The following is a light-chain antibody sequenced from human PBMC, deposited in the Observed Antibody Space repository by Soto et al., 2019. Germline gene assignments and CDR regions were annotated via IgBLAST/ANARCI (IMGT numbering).Light chain of an antibody. CDR1: QSIGRW. CDR2: DAS. Sequence: DIQMTQSPSTLSASVGDRVTITCRASQSIGRWLAWYQQKPGKATKLLIYDASSLESGVPSRFSGSGSGTEFTLTISSLQPDDFATYYCQQFNSYLYTFGQGTKLEIK. J-gene: IGKJ2*01. CDR3: QQFNSYLYT. V-gene: IGKV1-5*01.